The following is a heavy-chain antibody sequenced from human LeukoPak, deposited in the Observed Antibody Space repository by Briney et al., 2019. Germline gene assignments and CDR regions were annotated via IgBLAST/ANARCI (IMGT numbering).Heavy chain of an antibody. J-gene: IGHJ4*02. D-gene: IGHD6-13*01. CDR1: GFTVSSNY. V-gene: IGHV3-66*01. Sequence: GGSLRLSCAASGFTVSSNYMSWVRQAPGKGLEWVSIIYSGGSTYYADSVKGRFTISRDNAKNSLYLQMNSLRAEDTAVYYCARGYSSSWYCVYWGQGTLVTVSS. CDR2: IYSGGST. CDR3: ARGYSSSWYCVY.